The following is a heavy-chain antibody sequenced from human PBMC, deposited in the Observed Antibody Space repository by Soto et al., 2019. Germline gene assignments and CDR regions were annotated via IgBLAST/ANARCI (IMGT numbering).Heavy chain of an antibody. V-gene: IGHV1-18*01. CDR1: GYTFTSYG. D-gene: IGHD1-26*01. J-gene: IGHJ6*02. CDR3: ARDIVGADYYGMDV. CDR2: ISAYNGNT. Sequence: GASVKVSCKASGYTFTSYGISWVRQAPGQGLERKGWISAYNGNTNYAQKLQGRVTMTTDISTSTAYMELRSLRSDVTSVYYCARDIVGADYYGMDVWGQGTTVTVSS.